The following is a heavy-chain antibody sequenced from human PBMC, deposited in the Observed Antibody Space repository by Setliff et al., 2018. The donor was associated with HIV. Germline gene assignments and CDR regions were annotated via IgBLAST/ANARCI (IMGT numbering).Heavy chain of an antibody. Sequence: GGSLRLSCAASGFPFSYFIMNWVRQAPGKGLEWVSFISRSNIYIYYADSVKGRFTISGDNAKNSLYLQMNSLRAEDTAVYYCARGGSNSWSPFDYWGQGTLVTVSS. V-gene: IGHV3-21*01. D-gene: IGHD6-13*01. J-gene: IGHJ4*02. CDR1: GFPFSYFI. CDR2: ISRSNIYI. CDR3: ARGGSNSWSPFDY.